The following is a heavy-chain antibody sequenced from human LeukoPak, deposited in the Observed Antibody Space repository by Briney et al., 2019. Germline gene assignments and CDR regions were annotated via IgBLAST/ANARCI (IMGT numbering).Heavy chain of an antibody. D-gene: IGHD6-13*01. Sequence: PGGSLRLSCAASGFTFSSYEMNWVRQAPGKGLEWVSSISSSSSYIYYADSVKGRFTISRDNAKNSLYLQMNSLRAEDTAVYYCARDPLPKRGIPRVLQFFDYWGQGTLVTVSS. CDR2: ISSSSSYI. CDR1: GFTFSSYE. J-gene: IGHJ4*02. CDR3: ARDPLPKRGIPRVLQFFDY. V-gene: IGHV3-21*01.